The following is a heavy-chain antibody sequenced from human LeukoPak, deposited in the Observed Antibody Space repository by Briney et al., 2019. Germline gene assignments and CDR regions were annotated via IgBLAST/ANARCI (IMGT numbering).Heavy chain of an antibody. CDR1: GFTFSSYS. CDR3: ARDLGYSYGLIYYYGMDV. CDR2: ISSSSSTI. D-gene: IGHD5-18*01. J-gene: IGHJ6*02. Sequence: PGGSLRLSCAASGFTFSSYSMNWVRQAPGKGLEWVSYISSSSSTIYYADSVKGQFTISRDNAKNSLYLQMNSLRAEDTAVYYCARDLGYSYGLIYYYGMDVWGQGTTVTVSS. V-gene: IGHV3-48*04.